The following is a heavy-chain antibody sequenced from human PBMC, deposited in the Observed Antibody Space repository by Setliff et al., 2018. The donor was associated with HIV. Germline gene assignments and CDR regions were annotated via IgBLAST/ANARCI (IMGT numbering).Heavy chain of an antibody. Sequence: GGSLRLSCAASGFTFSVHGMHWVRQAPGEGLEWVAFINYDESSEYYADSVKGRVSISRDNSKNTVDLHMNSLRTEDTAVYYSAKDGDYRNGDYDAFDIWGLGTMVTVSS. D-gene: IGHD4-4*01. CDR3: AKDGDYRNGDYDAFDI. CDR2: INYDESSE. V-gene: IGHV3-30*02. CDR1: GFTFSVHG. J-gene: IGHJ3*02.